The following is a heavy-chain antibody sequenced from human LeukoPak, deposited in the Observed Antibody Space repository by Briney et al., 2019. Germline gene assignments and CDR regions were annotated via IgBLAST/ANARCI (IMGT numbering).Heavy chain of an antibody. CDR1: GGSISSYY. Sequence: SETLSLTCTVSGGSISSYYWSWIRQPPGEGLEWIGYIFYNGSTNYNPSLKSRVTISVDTSKNQFSLKLSSVTAADTAVYYCASSRDGYNHGYFDYWGQGTLVTVSS. D-gene: IGHD5-24*01. CDR3: ASSRDGYNHGYFDY. CDR2: IFYNGST. V-gene: IGHV4-59*01. J-gene: IGHJ4*02.